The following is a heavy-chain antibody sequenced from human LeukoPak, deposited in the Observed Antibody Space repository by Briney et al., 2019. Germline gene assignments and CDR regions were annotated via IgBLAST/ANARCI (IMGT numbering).Heavy chain of an antibody. D-gene: IGHD6-13*01. Sequence: SETLSLTCTVSGGSISSYYWSWLRQPPGKGLEGIGYIYYSGSTNYNPSLTSRVTISVDPSKNQFSLKLSSVAAADTAVYYCARVYSSSWYYFDYWGQGTLVTVSS. CDR3: ARVYSSSWYYFDY. J-gene: IGHJ4*02. V-gene: IGHV4-59*01. CDR2: IYYSGST. CDR1: GGSISSYY.